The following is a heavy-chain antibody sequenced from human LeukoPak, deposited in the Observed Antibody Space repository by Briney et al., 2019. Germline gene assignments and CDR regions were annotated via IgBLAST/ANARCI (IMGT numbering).Heavy chain of an antibody. Sequence: GGSLRLSCAASGFTFSSYAMTWVRQAPGKGLEWVSDIGGNGDITYYADSVKGRFTISRDNSKNTLYLQMNSLRAEDTAVYYCARDGIGVGDYYYGMDVWGQGTTVTVSS. CDR3: ARDGIGVGDYYYGMDV. V-gene: IGHV3-23*01. CDR2: IGGNGDIT. CDR1: GFTFSSYA. J-gene: IGHJ6*02. D-gene: IGHD3-22*01.